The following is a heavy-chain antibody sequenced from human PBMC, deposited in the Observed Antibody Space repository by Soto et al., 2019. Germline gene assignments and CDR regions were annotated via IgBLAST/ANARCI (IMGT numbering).Heavy chain of an antibody. D-gene: IGHD6-13*01. V-gene: IGHV3-23*01. Sequence: PGGSLRLSCAVSGITLSSYAMNWVRQAPGKGLEWVSTISDTTYYATSVKGRFTISRDNSKNTLYLQMNSLRVEDTAVYYCAKRRYSSWPNFDFWGQGALVTVSS. J-gene: IGHJ4*02. CDR2: ISDTT. CDR3: AKRRYSSWPNFDF. CDR1: GITLSSYA.